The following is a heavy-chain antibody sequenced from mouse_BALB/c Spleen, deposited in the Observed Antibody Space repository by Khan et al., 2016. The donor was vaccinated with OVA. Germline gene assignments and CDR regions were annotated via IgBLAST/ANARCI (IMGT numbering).Heavy chain of an antibody. CDR3: ARHRVTTPTAGFAY. CDR1: GFTFSSYG. Sequence: DVKLVESGGDLVKPGGSLNLSCGASGFTFSSYGMSWLRQTPDKRLEWVATISNGGSYTYFPDSVNGRLTISRDNAKNTLYLQMSSLKSEDTAMYYCARHRVTTPTAGFAYWGQGTLVTVFA. CDR2: ISNGGSYT. J-gene: IGHJ3*01. D-gene: IGHD1-2*01. V-gene: IGHV5-6*02.